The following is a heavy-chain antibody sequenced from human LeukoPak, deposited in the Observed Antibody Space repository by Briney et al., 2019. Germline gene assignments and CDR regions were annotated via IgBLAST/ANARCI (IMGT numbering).Heavy chain of an antibody. CDR1: GYTLNNHY. V-gene: IGHV1-46*02. J-gene: IGHJ4*02. D-gene: IGHD3-9*01. CDR2: INPSGGST. Sequence: GASVKVSCKASGYTLNNHYMYWVRQAPGQGLEWMGVINPSGGSTSYAQKFQGRVTMTRDTSTRTVYMEVNSLRSDDTAVYYCARADDILTGYFHFDYWGQGTLVTVSS. CDR3: ARADDILTGYFHFDY.